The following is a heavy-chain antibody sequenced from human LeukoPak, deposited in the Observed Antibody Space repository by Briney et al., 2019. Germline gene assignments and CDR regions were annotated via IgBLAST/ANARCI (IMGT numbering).Heavy chain of an antibody. V-gene: IGHV4-31*03. J-gene: IGHJ4*02. CDR1: GGSISSGGYY. Sequence: SETLSLTCTVSGGSISSGGYYWSWIRQHPGKGLEWIGYIYYSGSTYYNPSLKSRVTISVDTSKNQFSLKLSSVTAADTAVYYCARGPGVVWFGELLRSYYFDYWGQGTLVTVSS. CDR3: ARGPGVVWFGELLRSYYFDY. CDR2: IYYSGST. D-gene: IGHD3-10*01.